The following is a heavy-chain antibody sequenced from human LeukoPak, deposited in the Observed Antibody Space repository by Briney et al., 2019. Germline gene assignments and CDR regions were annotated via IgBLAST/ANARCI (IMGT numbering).Heavy chain of an antibody. Sequence: PGGSLRLSCAASGFTVSSNYMNWVRQAPGKGLKWVSYISSSGSTIYYADSVKGRFTISRDNAKNSLYLQMNSLRAEDTAVYYCARGGSIFDYWGQGTLVTVSS. V-gene: IGHV3-48*03. CDR3: ARGGSIFDY. CDR2: ISSSGSTI. CDR1: GFTVSSNY. J-gene: IGHJ4*02.